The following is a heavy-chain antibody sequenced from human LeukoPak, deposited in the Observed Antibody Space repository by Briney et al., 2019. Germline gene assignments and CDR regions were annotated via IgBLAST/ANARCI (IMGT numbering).Heavy chain of an antibody. CDR1: GYTFTSYA. CDR2: INAGNGNT. Sequence: GASVKVSCKASGYTFTSYAMHWVRQAPGQRLEWMGWINAGNGNTKCSQKFQGRVTITRDTSASTAYMELSSLRSEDTAVYYCAGGSSARWSFDYWGQGTLVTVSS. D-gene: IGHD6-19*01. CDR3: AGGSSARWSFDY. J-gene: IGHJ4*02. V-gene: IGHV1-3*01.